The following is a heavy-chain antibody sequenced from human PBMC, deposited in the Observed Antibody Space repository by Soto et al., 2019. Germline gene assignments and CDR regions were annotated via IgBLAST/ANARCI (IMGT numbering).Heavy chain of an antibody. J-gene: IGHJ4*02. D-gene: IGHD1-1*01. Sequence: GGSLRLSCAASEFTFSSYNMNWVRQAPGKGLEWVSHISFSSRTIYYTDSVKGRFTISRDNAKYSLYLQMNSLRAEDTAVYYCARGIGNFDYWGQGTLVTVSS. V-gene: IGHV3-48*01. CDR2: ISFSSRTI. CDR3: ARGIGNFDY. CDR1: EFTFSSYN.